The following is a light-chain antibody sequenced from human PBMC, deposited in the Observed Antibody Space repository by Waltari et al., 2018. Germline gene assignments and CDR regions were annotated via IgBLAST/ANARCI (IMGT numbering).Light chain of an antibody. Sequence: DIVMTQSPDSLTVSLGERATVNCKSSQRVLSSSNNKNFFAWYQQKPGQPPKLLIYWASTRGSGVPDRFSGSGSGTDFTLTISSLQAEDVAVYYCQQYYITPPTFGQGTKVEIK. CDR3: QQYYITPPT. CDR2: WAS. J-gene: IGKJ1*01. V-gene: IGKV4-1*01. CDR1: QRVLSSSNNKNF.